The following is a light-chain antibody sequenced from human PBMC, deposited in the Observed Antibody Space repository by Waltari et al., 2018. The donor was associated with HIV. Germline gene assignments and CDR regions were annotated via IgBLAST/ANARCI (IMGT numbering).Light chain of an antibody. J-gene: IGKJ2*01. Sequence: IVLTQSPAALSVFPGQRATLSCRTSPSVGRSLPLYQQKPGQSPTLLVYGASTRATGVPARFSGDGSGTSFTLTISSLQPEDFAVYYCQYYNTWPPMYTFGQGTKLEI. CDR1: PSVGRS. CDR2: GAS. CDR3: QYYNTWPPMYT. V-gene: IGKV3-15*01.